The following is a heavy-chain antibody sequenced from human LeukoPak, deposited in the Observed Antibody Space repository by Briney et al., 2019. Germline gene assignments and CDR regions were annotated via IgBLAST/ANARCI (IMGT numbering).Heavy chain of an antibody. CDR2: MNPNRGNT. D-gene: IGHD5-18*01. CDR3: ARSDTAMVYFDY. V-gene: IGHV1-8*01. CDR1: GYTFTSYD. Sequence: AASVKVSCKASGYTFTSYDINWVRQATGQGLGGMGWMNPNRGNTGYAQKFQGRVTMTRNTSISTAYMELSSLRSEDTAVYYCARSDTAMVYFDYWGQGTLVTVSS. J-gene: IGHJ4*02.